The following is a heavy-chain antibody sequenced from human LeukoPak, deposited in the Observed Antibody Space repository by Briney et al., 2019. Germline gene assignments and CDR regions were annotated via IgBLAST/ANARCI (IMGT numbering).Heavy chain of an antibody. CDR2: IRYDGGNT. V-gene: IGHV3-30*02. J-gene: IGHJ4*02. CDR1: GFIFSNYA. D-gene: IGHD3-22*01. Sequence: GGSPRLSCAASGFIFSNYAMQWVRQAPGMGLEWVAFIRYDGGNTYYADSVKGRFTISRDNSKNTMYLQMNSLRAEDTAVYYCAKDISPTRATNYYDSSGYFGAGNGYWGQGTLVTVSS. CDR3: AKDISPTRATNYYDSSGYFGAGNGY.